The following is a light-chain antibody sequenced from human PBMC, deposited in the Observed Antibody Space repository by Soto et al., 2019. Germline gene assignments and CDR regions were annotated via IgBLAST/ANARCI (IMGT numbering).Light chain of an antibody. CDR3: QQDDSLTPT. CDR1: QDINRY. Sequence: DIQLTQSPSSLSASVGDRVTITCQANQDINRYVNWYQQQLGKAPKLLMFDAATLESGVPSRFSGSGSGTEFTLTISSLQPEDFATYFCQQDDSLTPTFGGGTKVDI. V-gene: IGKV1-33*01. J-gene: IGKJ4*01. CDR2: DAA.